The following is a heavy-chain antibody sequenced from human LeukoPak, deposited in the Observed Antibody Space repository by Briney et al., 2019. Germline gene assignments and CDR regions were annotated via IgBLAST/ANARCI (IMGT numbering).Heavy chain of an antibody. CDR1: GYTFTSYY. CDR2: INPSGGST. V-gene: IGHV1-46*01. D-gene: IGHD6-19*01. J-gene: IGHJ4*02. CDR3: ARRVAVAGTYFYFDY. Sequence: GASVKVSCKASGYTFTSYYMHWVRQAPGQGLEWMGIINPSGGSTSYAQKFQGRVTMTRDTSTSTVYMELSSLRSEDTAVYFCARRVAVAGTYFYFDYWGQGTLVTVSS.